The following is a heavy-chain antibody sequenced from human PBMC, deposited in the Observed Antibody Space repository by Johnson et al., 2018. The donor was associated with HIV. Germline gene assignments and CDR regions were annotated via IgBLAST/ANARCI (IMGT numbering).Heavy chain of an antibody. V-gene: IGHV3-30*03. CDR3: ARERGGRHTFDI. CDR1: GFSFGSYG. Sequence: QVLLVESGGGVVQPGRSLRVSCAASGFSFGSYGMHWVRQAPGKGLEWVAIISYGGTYKYYADSVKGRFTISRDNSKNTLYFKMNSLRAEDTAVYYCARERGGRHTFDIWGQGTMVAVSS. D-gene: IGHD2-21*01. CDR2: ISYGGTYK. J-gene: IGHJ3*02.